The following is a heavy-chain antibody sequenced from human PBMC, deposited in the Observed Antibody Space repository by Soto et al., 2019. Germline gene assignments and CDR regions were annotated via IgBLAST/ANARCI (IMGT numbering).Heavy chain of an antibody. Sequence: GGSLRLSCAASGFSFSGHYMDWARQGPGKGLEWVGRIRKKSNSYTTEHAASVKDRFTISRDDSQNSLYLQMNSLKIEDTAVYYCARVFSSLRGKDVKDVWGPETTVTVPS. CDR1: GFSFSGHY. J-gene: IGHJ6*01. CDR3: ARVFSSLRGKDVKDV. D-gene: IGHD3-10*01. V-gene: IGHV3-72*01. CDR2: IRKKSNSYTT.